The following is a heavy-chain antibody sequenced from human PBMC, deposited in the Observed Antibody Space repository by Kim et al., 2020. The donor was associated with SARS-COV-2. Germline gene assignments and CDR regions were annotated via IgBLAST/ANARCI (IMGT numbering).Heavy chain of an antibody. CDR2: IIWNSGSR. D-gene: IGHD6-13*01. Sequence: GGSLRLSFAASGLTFDDYAMQWVRQLPWKFLELLSGIIWNSGSRGYADSVKGRFTISRDNAKNSLYLQMNSLRPEDTALYYCAKEMGYSSSWYGTSISPHMDVWGKGTTVTVSS. CDR1: GLTFDDYA. CDR3: AKEMGYSSSWYGTSISPHMDV. V-gene: IGHV3-9*01. J-gene: IGHJ6*03.